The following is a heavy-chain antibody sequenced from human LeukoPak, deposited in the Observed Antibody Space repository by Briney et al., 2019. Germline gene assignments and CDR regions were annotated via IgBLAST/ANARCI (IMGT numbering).Heavy chain of an antibody. V-gene: IGHV3-43*01. CDR1: GFTFDDYT. J-gene: IGHJ4*02. Sequence: GGSLRLSCAASGFTFDDYTMHWVRQAPGKGLEWVSLISWDGGSTYYADSVKGRFTISRDNSKNSLYLQMNGLRTEDTALYYCAKAKGITGTTRYYFDYWGQGTLVTVSS. D-gene: IGHD1-7*01. CDR3: AKAKGITGTTRYYFDY. CDR2: ISWDGGST.